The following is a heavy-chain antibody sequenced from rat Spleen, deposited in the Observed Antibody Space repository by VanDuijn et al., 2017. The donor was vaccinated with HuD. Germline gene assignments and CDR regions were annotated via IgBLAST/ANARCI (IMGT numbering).Heavy chain of an antibody. CDR3: TRDRYGMDA. CDR2: ISYDGSST. Sequence: EVQLVESDGGLVQPGRSLKLSCAASGFTFSDYYMAWVRQAPTKGLEWVATISYDGSSTYYRDSVKGRFTISRDNAKSILYLQMNSLRSEDTATYYCTRDRYGMDAWGQGASVTVSS. D-gene: IGHD1-5*01. J-gene: IGHJ4*01. V-gene: IGHV5-20*01. CDR1: GFTFSDYY.